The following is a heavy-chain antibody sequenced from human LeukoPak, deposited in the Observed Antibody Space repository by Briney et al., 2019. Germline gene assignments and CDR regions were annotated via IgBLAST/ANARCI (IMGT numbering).Heavy chain of an antibody. CDR2: ITTDESST. D-gene: IGHD2-15*01. Sequence: GGSLRLSYAASGFTFSNYWLHWVRQPPGKGLVWVSRITTDESSTHYAASVNGRFTISRDNAKSTVYLQMNSLTPEDTAVYYCARDGGTSTPFDYWGQGTLVTVSS. V-gene: IGHV3-74*01. J-gene: IGHJ4*02. CDR1: GFTFSNYW. CDR3: ARDGGTSTPFDY.